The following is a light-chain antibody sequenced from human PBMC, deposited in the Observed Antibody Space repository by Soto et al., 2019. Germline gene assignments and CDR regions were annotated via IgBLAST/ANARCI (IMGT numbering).Light chain of an antibody. CDR2: LGS. V-gene: IGKV2-28*01. J-gene: IGKJ4*01. CDR3: MQALHTPLT. CDR1: QSLLHSNGYNY. Sequence: DIVMTQSPLSLPVTPGEPASISCRSSQSLLHSNGYNYLDWYLQKPGQSPQLLIYLGSNRASGVPDRFSGSGSGTDFTLKISRVEAEDVGVYYCMQALHTPLTFGGWTKVEIK.